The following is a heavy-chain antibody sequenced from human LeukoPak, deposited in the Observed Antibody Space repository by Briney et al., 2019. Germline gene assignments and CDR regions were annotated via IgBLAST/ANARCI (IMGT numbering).Heavy chain of an antibody. D-gene: IGHD2-2*01. CDR3: AKNEDGYQLTVPPLDY. J-gene: IGHJ4*02. V-gene: IGHV3-23*01. Sequence: GGPLRLSCAASGFTFSSYAMSWVRQAPGKGLEWVSAISGSGGSTYYADSVKGRFTISRDNSKNTLYLQMNSLRAEDTAVYYCAKNEDGYQLTVPPLDYWGQGTLVTVSS. CDR1: GFTFSSYA. CDR2: ISGSGGST.